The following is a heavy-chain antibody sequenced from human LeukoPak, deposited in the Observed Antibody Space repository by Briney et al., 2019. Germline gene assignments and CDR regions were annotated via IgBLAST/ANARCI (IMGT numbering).Heavy chain of an antibody. V-gene: IGHV4-30-2*01. Sequence: PSQTLSLTCAVSGGSISSGGYSWSWIRQPPGKGLEWIGYIYHSGSTYYNPSLKSRVTISVDRSKNQSSLKLSSVTAADTAVYYCARRGGYYGSGTPYYFDYWGQGTLVTVSS. J-gene: IGHJ4*02. CDR2: IYHSGST. CDR3: ARRGGYYGSGTPYYFDY. CDR1: GGSISSGGYS. D-gene: IGHD3-10*01.